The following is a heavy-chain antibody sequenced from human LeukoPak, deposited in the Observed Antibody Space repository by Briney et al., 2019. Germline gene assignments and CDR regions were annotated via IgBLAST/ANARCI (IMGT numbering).Heavy chain of an antibody. V-gene: IGHV3-66*04. CDR1: EFSVGSNY. D-gene: IGHD3-10*01. CDR2: IYSGGST. CDR3: ARLTMVRGRAFDI. Sequence: GGSLRLSCAASEFSVGSNYMTWVRQAPGKGLEWVSLIYSGGSTYYADSVKGRFTISRDNAKKSLYLQMNSLRAEDTALYYCARLTMVRGRAFDIWGQGTMVIVS. J-gene: IGHJ3*02.